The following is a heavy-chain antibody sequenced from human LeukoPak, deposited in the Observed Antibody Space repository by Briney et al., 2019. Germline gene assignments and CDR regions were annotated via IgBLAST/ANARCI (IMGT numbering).Heavy chain of an antibody. D-gene: IGHD3-22*01. V-gene: IGHV4-4*07. J-gene: IGHJ6*03. CDR1: GGSISSYY. CDR2: IYTSGST. Sequence: SETLSLTCTVSGGSISSYYWSWIRQPAGKGLEWIGRIYTSGSTNYNPSLKSRVTMSVDTSKNQFSLKLSSVTAADTAVYYCARATYYYDSSGPLWGYYYMDVWGKGTTVTVSS. CDR3: ARATYYYDSSGPLWGYYYMDV.